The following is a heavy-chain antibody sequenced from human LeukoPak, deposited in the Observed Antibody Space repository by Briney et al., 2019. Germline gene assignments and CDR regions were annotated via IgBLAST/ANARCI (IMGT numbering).Heavy chain of an antibody. CDR3: AKDSPIAAASPQNWFDP. V-gene: IGHV3-23*01. CDR1: GFTFSSYA. CDR2: ISGSGGST. Sequence: GGSLRLSCAASGFTFSSYAMSWVRQAPGKGLEWVSAISGSGGSTYYADSVKGRFTISRDNSKSTLYLQMNSLRAEDTAVYYCAKDSPIAAASPQNWFDPWGQGTLVTVSS. J-gene: IGHJ5*02. D-gene: IGHD6-13*01.